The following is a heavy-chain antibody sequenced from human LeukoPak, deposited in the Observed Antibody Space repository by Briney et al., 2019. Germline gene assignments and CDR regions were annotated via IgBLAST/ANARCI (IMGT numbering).Heavy chain of an antibody. CDR2: IRYDGSNK. CDR3: AKVVVIGYDAFDI. D-gene: IGHD3-22*01. CDR1: GFTFCSYG. Sequence: GGSLRLSCAASGFTFCSYGMHWVRQAPGKGLEWVAFIRYDGSNKYYADSVKGRFTISRDNSKNTLYLQMNSLRAEDTAVYYCAKVVVIGYDAFDIWGQGTMVTVSS. V-gene: IGHV3-30*02. J-gene: IGHJ3*02.